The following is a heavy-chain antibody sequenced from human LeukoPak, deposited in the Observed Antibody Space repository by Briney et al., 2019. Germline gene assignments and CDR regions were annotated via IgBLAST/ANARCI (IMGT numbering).Heavy chain of an antibody. D-gene: IGHD4-17*01. CDR3: ATGEGGVYGDSSQYYFDY. CDR1: GGSFSGYY. J-gene: IGHJ4*02. V-gene: IGHV4-34*01. CDR2: INHSGST. Sequence: TSETLSLTCAVYGGSFSGYYWSWIRQPPGKGLEWIGEINHSGSTNYNPSLKSRVTISVDTSKNQFSLKLSSVTAADTAVYYCATGEGGVYGDSSQYYFDYWGQGTLVTVSS.